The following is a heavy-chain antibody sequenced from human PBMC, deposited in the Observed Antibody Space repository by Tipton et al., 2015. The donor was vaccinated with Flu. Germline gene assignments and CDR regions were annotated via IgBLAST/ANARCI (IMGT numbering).Heavy chain of an antibody. D-gene: IGHD3-10*01. J-gene: IGHJ4*02. CDR3: ARFSVRGESDY. CDR2: IYSSGST. CDR1: GGSINSYY. Sequence: PGLVKPSETLSLTCTVSGGSINSYYWSWIRQPAGKGLEWIGRIYSSGSTNYNPSLKSRVTMLVDTSKNQFSLKMSSVTAADTAVYYCARFSVRGESDYWGQGTLVTVSS. V-gene: IGHV4-4*07.